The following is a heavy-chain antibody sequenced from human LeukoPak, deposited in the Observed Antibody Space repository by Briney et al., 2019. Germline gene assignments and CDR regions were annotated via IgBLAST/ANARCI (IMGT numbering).Heavy chain of an antibody. CDR1: GFTFSSYS. D-gene: IGHD1-26*01. Sequence: GGSLRLSCAASGFTFSSYSMNWVRQAPGKGLEWVSYISSSGSTIYYADSVEGRFTISRDNAKNSLYLQMNSLRAEDTAVYYCARDDGWELLRYWGQGTLVTVSS. V-gene: IGHV3-48*04. J-gene: IGHJ4*02. CDR2: ISSSGSTI. CDR3: ARDDGWELLRY.